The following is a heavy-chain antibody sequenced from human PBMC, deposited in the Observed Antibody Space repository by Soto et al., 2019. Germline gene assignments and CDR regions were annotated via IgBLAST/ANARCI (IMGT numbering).Heavy chain of an antibody. V-gene: IGHV3-21*01. CDR3: ERGEAGIFDY. Sequence: EVQLVESGGGLVKPGGSLRLSCAASGFTFSSYSMNWVRQAPGKGLELVSSISSSSSYIYYAVSVQVRFNISRDNAKNSLYLQMNSLRAEDTAVYYCERGEAGIFDYWGQGTLVTVSS. CDR2: ISSSSSYI. CDR1: GFTFSSYS. J-gene: IGHJ4*02.